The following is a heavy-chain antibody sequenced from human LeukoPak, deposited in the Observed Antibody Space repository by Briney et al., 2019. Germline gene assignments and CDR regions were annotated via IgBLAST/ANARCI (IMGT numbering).Heavy chain of an antibody. V-gene: IGHV3-30*04. J-gene: IGHJ4*02. Sequence: GGSLRLSCAAPGSTFSNYAMHWVRQAPGKGLEWVAVISYDGYNKYYADSVKGRFTISRDYSKNTLYLQMNSLRAEDTAVYYCARVVVPAIHGLDYWGQGTLVTVSS. CDR2: ISYDGYNK. D-gene: IGHD2-21*02. CDR1: GSTFSNYA. CDR3: ARVVVPAIHGLDY.